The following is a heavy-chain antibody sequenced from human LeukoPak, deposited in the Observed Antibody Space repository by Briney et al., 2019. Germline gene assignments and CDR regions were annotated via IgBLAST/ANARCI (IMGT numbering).Heavy chain of an antibody. CDR1: GFTFSDYY. Sequence: GGSLRLSCAASGFTFSDYYMSWIRQAPGKGLEWVSYISSSGSTIYYADSVKGRFTISRDNAKNSLYLQMNSLGAEDTAVYYCARDLYRLRYFDWEVSYYYYGMDVWGQGTTVTVSS. V-gene: IGHV3-11*01. D-gene: IGHD3-9*01. J-gene: IGHJ6*02. CDR3: ARDLYRLRYFDWEVSYYYYGMDV. CDR2: ISSSGSTI.